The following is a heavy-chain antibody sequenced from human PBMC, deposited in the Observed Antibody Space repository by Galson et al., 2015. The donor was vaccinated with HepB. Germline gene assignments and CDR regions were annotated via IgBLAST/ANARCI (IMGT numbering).Heavy chain of an antibody. Sequence: SLRLSCAASGFTFSNAWMIWVRQAPVKGLEWVGRIKSKSDGETSDYIAPVKGRFTISRDGSKGTVYLEMTSLRIEDTAVYYCSADSTSGFWGQGALVTVSS. CDR1: GFTFSNAW. V-gene: IGHV3-15*05. D-gene: IGHD2-21*01. CDR2: IKSKSDGETS. J-gene: IGHJ4*02. CDR3: SADSTSGF.